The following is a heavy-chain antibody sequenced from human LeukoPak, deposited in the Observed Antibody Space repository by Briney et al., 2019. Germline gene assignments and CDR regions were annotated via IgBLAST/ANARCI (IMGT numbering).Heavy chain of an antibody. Sequence: GGSLRLSCAAYGFTFSSYSMNWVRQAPGKGLEWVSYISSSSSTIYYADSVKGRFTISRDNAKNSLYLQMNSLRAEDTAVYYCARDPGKTYYDILTGYSHFDYWGQGTLVTVSS. J-gene: IGHJ4*02. D-gene: IGHD3-9*01. CDR2: ISSSSSTI. CDR3: ARDPGKTYYDILTGYSHFDY. V-gene: IGHV3-48*04. CDR1: GFTFSSYS.